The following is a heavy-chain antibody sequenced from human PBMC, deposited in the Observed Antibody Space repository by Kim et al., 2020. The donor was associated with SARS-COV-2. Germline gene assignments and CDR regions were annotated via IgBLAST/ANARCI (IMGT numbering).Heavy chain of an antibody. D-gene: IGHD6-13*01. CDR3: ARVLGFAAAGTLDY. V-gene: IGHV1-18*01. J-gene: IGHJ4*02. Sequence: AKKLQGRVTMTTDTSTSTAYMELRSLRSDDTAVYYCARVLGFAAAGTLDYWGQGTLVTVSS.